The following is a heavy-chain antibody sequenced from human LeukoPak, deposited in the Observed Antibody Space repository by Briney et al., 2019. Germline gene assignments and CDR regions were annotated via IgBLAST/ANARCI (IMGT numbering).Heavy chain of an antibody. J-gene: IGHJ4*02. CDR1: GFTVSDNY. V-gene: IGHV3-66*02. Sequence: EGSLRLSCAASGFTVSDNYMSWVRQAPGKGLEWVSVIYSGGTTQYADSVRGRFTISRNNSKSTLYLQMNSLRADDTAVYYCGRDVSGNCRKNWGQGTLVTVSS. CDR3: GRDVSGNCRKN. D-gene: IGHD4-23*01. CDR2: IYSGGTT.